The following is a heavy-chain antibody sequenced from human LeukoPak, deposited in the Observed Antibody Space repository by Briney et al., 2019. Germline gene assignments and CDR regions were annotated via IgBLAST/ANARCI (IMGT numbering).Heavy chain of an antibody. Sequence: SETLSLTCAVYGGSFSGYYWSWIRQPPGKGLEWIGEINHSGSTNYNPSLKSRVTISVDTSKNQFSLKLSSVTAADTAVYYCARRCSSTSCYGAFDIWGQGTMVTVSS. D-gene: IGHD2-2*01. CDR2: INHSGST. CDR3: ARRCSSTSCYGAFDI. CDR1: GGSFSGYY. V-gene: IGHV4-34*01. J-gene: IGHJ3*02.